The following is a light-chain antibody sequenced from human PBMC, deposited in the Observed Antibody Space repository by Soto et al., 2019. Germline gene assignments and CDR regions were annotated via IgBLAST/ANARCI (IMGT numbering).Light chain of an antibody. CDR2: GNS. CDR3: QSYDSSLSGDAV. Sequence: QAVVTQPPSVSGAPGQRVTISCTGSSSNIGAGYDVHWYQQLPGTAPKLLLYGNSNRPSGVPDRFSGSKSGTSASLAITGLQAEDEADYYCQSYDSSLSGDAVFGGGTQLTVL. CDR1: SSNIGAGYD. J-gene: IGLJ7*01. V-gene: IGLV1-40*01.